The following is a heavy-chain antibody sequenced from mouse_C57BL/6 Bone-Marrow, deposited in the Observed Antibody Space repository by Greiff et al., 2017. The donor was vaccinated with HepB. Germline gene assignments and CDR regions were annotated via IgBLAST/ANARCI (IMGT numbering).Heavy chain of an antibody. CDR1: GYTFTEYT. D-gene: IGHD2-2*01. CDR3: ARHGALGYGYDEGFAY. J-gene: IGHJ3*01. V-gene: IGHV1-62-2*01. CDR2: FYPGSGSI. Sequence: QVQLQQSGAELARPGASVKLSCKASGYTFTEYTIHWVKQRSGQGLEWIGWFYPGSGSIKYNEKFKDKATLTADKSSSTVYMELSRLTSEDSAVYFCARHGALGYGYDEGFAYWGQGTLVTVSA.